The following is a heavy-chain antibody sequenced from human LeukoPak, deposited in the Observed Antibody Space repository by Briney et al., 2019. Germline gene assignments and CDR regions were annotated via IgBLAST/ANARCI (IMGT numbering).Heavy chain of an antibody. Sequence: SETLSLTCTVSGVSISSGSYYWSWIRQPAGKGLEWIGRIYTSGSTNYNPSLKSRVTISVDTSKNQFSLKLSSVTAADTAVYYCAKEILYYYYMDVWGKGTTVTVSS. V-gene: IGHV4-61*02. CDR1: GVSISSGSYY. CDR2: IYTSGST. CDR3: AKEILYYYYMDV. J-gene: IGHJ6*03.